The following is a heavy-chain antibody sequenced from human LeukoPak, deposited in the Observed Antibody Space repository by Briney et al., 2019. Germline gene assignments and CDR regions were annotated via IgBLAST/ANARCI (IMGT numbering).Heavy chain of an antibody. CDR1: GGSISSYY. CDR3: ARHSYYYDSSGYYYPNWFDP. V-gene: IGHV4-59*04. Sequence: KPSETLSLTCTVSGGSISSYYWSWIRQPPGKGLEWIGYIYYSGSTYYNPSLKSRVTISVDTSKNQFSLKLSSVTAADTAVYYCARHSYYYDSSGYYYPNWFDPWGQGTLVTVSS. CDR2: IYYSGST. J-gene: IGHJ5*02. D-gene: IGHD3-22*01.